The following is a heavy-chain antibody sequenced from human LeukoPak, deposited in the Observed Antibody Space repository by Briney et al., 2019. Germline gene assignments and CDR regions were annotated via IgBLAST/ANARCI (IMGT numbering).Heavy chain of an antibody. Sequence: GGSLRLSCAASGFTFSSYGMHWVRQAPGKGLEWVAVISYDGSNKYYADSVKGRFTISRDNSKNTLYLQMNSLRAEDTAVYYCAKDRGGGYNGLDYWGQGTLVTVSS. CDR2: ISYDGSNK. CDR3: AKDRGGGYNGLDY. D-gene: IGHD5-24*01. J-gene: IGHJ4*02. CDR1: GFTFSSYG. V-gene: IGHV3-30*18.